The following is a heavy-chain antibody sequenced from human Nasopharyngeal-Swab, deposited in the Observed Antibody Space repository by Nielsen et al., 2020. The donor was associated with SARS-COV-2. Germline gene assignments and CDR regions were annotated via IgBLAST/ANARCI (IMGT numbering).Heavy chain of an antibody. CDR1: GFTFSSYA. Sequence: GESLKISCAASGFTFSSYAMSWVRQAPGKGLEWVSAISGSGCSTYYADSVKGRFTISRDNSKNTLYLQMNSLRAEDTAVYYCAKSPPGSTRDYYYGMDVWGQGTTVTVSS. V-gene: IGHV3-23*01. J-gene: IGHJ6*02. D-gene: IGHD2-2*01. CDR3: AKSPPGSTRDYYYGMDV. CDR2: ISGSGCST.